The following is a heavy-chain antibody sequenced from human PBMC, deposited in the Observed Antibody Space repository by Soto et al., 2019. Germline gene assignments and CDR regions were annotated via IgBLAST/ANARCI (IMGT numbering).Heavy chain of an antibody. CDR1: GFTVSSNY. V-gene: IGHV3-53*01. D-gene: IGHD3-22*01. Sequence: QPGGSLRLSCAASGFTVSSNYMSWVRQAPGKGLEWVSVIYSGGSTYYADSVKGRFTISRDNSKNTLYLQMNSLRAEDTAVYYCARDPRPYDSSGYYDWFDPWGQGTLVTVSS. CDR2: IYSGGST. CDR3: ARDPRPYDSSGYYDWFDP. J-gene: IGHJ5*02.